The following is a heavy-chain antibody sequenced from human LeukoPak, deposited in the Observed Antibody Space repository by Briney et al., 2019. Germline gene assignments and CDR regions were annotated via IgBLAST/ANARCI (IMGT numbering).Heavy chain of an antibody. J-gene: IGHJ4*02. V-gene: IGHV1-18*01. D-gene: IGHD1-26*01. Sequence: ASVKVSCKASGYTFTSYGISWVRQAPGQGLEWMGWISAYNGNTNYAQKLQGRVTMTTDTSTSTAYMELRSLRSDDTAVYYCASTRRPWSYSSDWGQGTQVTVSS. CDR3: ASTRRPWSYSSD. CDR2: ISAYNGNT. CDR1: GYTFTSYG.